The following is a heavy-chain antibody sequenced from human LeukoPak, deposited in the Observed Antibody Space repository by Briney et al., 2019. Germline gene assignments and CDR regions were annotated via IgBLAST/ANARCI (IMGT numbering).Heavy chain of an antibody. J-gene: IGHJ6*03. Sequence: SETLSLTCAVYGGSFTIYSWTWIRQPPGKSLEWVGEISPSGNTQYNPSLKSRVTISLDASKSQFYLKLNSVTAADTAVYYCASPGSRHFYMDVWGKGTTVTVSS. V-gene: IGHV4-34*01. CDR3: ASPGSRHFYMDV. CDR1: GGSFTIYS. D-gene: IGHD1-26*01. CDR2: ISPSGNT.